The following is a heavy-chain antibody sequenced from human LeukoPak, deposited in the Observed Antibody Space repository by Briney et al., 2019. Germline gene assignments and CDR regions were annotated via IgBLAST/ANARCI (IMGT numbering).Heavy chain of an antibody. CDR2: IYYSGST. V-gene: IGHV4-61*08. D-gene: IGHD3-16*01. CDR3: ARLRGRGGSRRLWGSYYFDY. CDR1: GGSISSGGYS. J-gene: IGHJ4*02. Sequence: SETLSLTCAVSGGSISSGGYSWSWIRQPPGKGLEWIGYIYYSGSTNYNPSLKSRVTISVDTSKNQFSLKLSSVTAAATAVYYCARLRGRGGSRRLWGSYYFDYWGQGTLVTVSS.